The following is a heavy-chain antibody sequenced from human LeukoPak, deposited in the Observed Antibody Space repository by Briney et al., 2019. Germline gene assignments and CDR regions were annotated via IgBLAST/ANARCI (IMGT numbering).Heavy chain of an antibody. CDR1: GGSISSYY. V-gene: IGHV4-4*07. CDR2: IYTSGST. Sequence: SETLSLTCTVSGGSISSYYWSWIRQPAGKGLEWIGRIYTSGSTNYNPSLKSQVTISVDTSKNQFSLNLSSVTAADTAVYYCARSSVYNWFDPWGQGTLVTVSS. J-gene: IGHJ5*02. CDR3: ARSSVYNWFDP. D-gene: IGHD5/OR15-5a*01.